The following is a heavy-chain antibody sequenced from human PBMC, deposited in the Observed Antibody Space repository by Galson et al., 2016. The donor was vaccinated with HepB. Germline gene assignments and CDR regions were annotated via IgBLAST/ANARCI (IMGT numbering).Heavy chain of an antibody. Sequence: SVKVSCKASGYTFKNFGVNWVRQAPGQELEWVGWINAYNGNTAYAQRLQGRVTVTTDTSTSTAYMELRSLSSDDTAVYYCARDWGLLWYGERGDYWGQGTLVTVSS. V-gene: IGHV1-18*01. CDR1: GYTFKNFG. CDR3: ARDWGLLWYGERGDY. J-gene: IGHJ4*02. D-gene: IGHD3-10*01. CDR2: INAYNGNT.